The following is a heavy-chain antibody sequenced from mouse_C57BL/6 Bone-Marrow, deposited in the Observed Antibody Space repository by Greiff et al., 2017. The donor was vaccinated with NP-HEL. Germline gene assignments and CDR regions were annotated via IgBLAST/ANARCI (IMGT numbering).Heavy chain of an antibody. CDR3: ARSIYYYPFAY. V-gene: IGHV1-80*01. J-gene: IGHJ3*01. CDR2: IYPGDGDT. D-gene: IGHD1-1*01. CDR1: GYAFSSYW. Sequence: QVQLKQFGAELVKPGASVKISCKASGYAFSSYWMNWVKQRPGKGLEWIGQIYPGDGDTNYNGKFKGKATLTADKSSSTAYMQLSSLTSEDSAVYFCARSIYYYPFAYWGQGTLVTVSA.